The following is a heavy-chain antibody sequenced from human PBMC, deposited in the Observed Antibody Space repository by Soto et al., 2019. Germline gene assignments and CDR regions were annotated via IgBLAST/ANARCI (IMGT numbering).Heavy chain of an antibody. CDR2: IWYDGSNK. D-gene: IGHD1-7*01. Sequence: QVQLVESGGGVVQPGRSLRLSCAASGFTFSSYGMHWVRQAPGKGLEGVAVIWYDGSNKYYADSVKGRFTISRDNSKNTLYLQMNSLRAEDTAVYYCARDPHWNYDTGDAFDIWGQGTMVTVSS. V-gene: IGHV3-33*01. CDR1: GFTFSSYG. CDR3: ARDPHWNYDTGDAFDI. J-gene: IGHJ3*02.